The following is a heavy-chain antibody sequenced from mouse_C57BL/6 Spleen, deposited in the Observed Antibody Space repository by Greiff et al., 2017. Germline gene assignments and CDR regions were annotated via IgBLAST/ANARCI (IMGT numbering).Heavy chain of an antibody. V-gene: IGHV1-78*01. CDR2: IYPRDGST. CDR3: AREVYYGNYFYAMDY. CDR1: GYTFTDHT. D-gene: IGHD2-1*01. Sequence: QVQLQQSDAELVKPGASVKISCKVSGYTFTDHTIHWMKQRPEQGLEWIGDIYPRDGSTKYNEKFKGKATLTADKSSSTAYMQRNSLTSEDSAVYCCAREVYYGNYFYAMDYWGQGTSVTVSS. J-gene: IGHJ4*01.